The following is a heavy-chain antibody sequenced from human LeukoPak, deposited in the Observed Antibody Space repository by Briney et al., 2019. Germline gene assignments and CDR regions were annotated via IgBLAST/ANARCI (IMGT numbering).Heavy chain of an antibody. J-gene: IGHJ6*02. CDR2: ISAYNGNT. CDR3: ARDGHGERVYYYYYGMDV. Sequence: GASVKVSCKASGYTFTSYGISWVRQAPGQGLEWMGWISAYNGNTNYAQKLQGRVTMTTDTSTSTAYMELRSLRSDDTAVYYCARDGHGERVYYYYYGMDVWGQGTTVTVSS. CDR1: GYTFTSYG. D-gene: IGHD2-8*01. V-gene: IGHV1-18*01.